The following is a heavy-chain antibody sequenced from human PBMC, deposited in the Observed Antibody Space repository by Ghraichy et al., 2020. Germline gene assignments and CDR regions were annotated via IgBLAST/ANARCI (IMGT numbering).Heavy chain of an antibody. D-gene: IGHD1-7*01. CDR3: ARHDDWNYRLNWFDP. CDR1: GGSISSSSYY. Sequence: SETLSLTCTVSGGSISSSSYYWGWIRQPPGKGLEWIGSIYYSGSTYYNPSLKSRVTISVDTSKNQFSLKLSSVTAADTAVYYCARHDDWNYRLNWFDPWGQGTLVTVSS. CDR2: IYYSGST. J-gene: IGHJ5*02. V-gene: IGHV4-39*01.